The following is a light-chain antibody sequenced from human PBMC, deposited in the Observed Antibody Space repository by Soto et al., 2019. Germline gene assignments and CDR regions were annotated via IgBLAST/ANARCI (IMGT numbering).Light chain of an antibody. CDR3: MHALQTHLT. J-gene: IGKJ4*01. CDR1: QSLPHSNGYNY. V-gene: IGKV2-28*01. Sequence: DIVMTQSPLSLPVTPGEPASISCRSSQSLPHSNGYNYLDWYLQKPGQSPQLLIYLGSNRSSGVPERFSGSGSGTDFTLKISRVEAEDVGVYYCMHALQTHLTFGGGTKVDIK. CDR2: LGS.